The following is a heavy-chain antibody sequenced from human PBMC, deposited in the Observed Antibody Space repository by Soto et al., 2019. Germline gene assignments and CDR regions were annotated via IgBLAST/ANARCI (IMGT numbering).Heavy chain of an antibody. CDR2: ISYDGSNK. J-gene: IGHJ6*02. CDR3: AKEALDEAAGGHPYYGMDV. Sequence: QVQLVESGGGVVQPGRSLSLSCAASGFTFSSYGMHRVRQAPGKGLELVAVISYDGSNKYYAESVKGRFTISRDNSKNALYLKMNSLRAEDTGVDYCAKEALDEAAGGHPYYGMDVWGQGTTVTVSS. V-gene: IGHV3-30*18. CDR1: GFTFSSYG. D-gene: IGHD6-13*01.